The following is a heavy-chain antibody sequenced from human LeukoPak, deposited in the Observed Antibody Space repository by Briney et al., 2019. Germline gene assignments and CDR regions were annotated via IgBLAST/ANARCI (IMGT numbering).Heavy chain of an antibody. CDR2: LYYGGST. Sequence: SETLSLTCTVSGGSISSCYWTWIRQPPGKGLEWIGCLYYGGSTNYNPSLKSRVAMSVDTSKNQFSLKLSSVTAADTAVYFCARDSGLRRIDYWGQGTLVTVSS. V-gene: IGHV4-59*01. CDR1: GGSISSCY. CDR3: ARDSGLRRIDY. D-gene: IGHD4-17*01. J-gene: IGHJ4*02.